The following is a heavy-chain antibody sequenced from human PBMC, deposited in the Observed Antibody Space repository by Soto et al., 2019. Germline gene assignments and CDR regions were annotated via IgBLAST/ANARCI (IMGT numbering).Heavy chain of an antibody. D-gene: IGHD2-15*01. Sequence: SETLSLTCNVSGGSITSYYWSWIRQSPGKGLEWIGYLYYGATTNYNPSPKSRVTISLDKSQNQFSLKLTSVTAADTAVYYCARDPRGAYSNSYSGIDYWGQGTLVTVSS. CDR2: LYYGATT. J-gene: IGHJ4*02. CDR1: GGSITSYY. V-gene: IGHV4-59*12. CDR3: ARDPRGAYSNSYSGIDY.